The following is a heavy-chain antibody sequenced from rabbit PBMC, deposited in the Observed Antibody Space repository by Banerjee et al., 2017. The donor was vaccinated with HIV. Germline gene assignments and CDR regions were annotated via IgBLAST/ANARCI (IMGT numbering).Heavy chain of an antibody. CDR1: GIDFSSYYR. CDR3: ARDDDANSNGYQFGL. V-gene: IGHV1S45*01. D-gene: IGHD1-1*01. Sequence: QQQLEESGGGLVKPGGTLTLTCKASGIDFSSYYRMCWVRQAPGRGLELIACIYIGTAGSNYASWAKGRFTISETSSTTMTLQMTSLTGADTATYFCARDDDANSNGYQFGLWGQGTLVTVS. CDR2: IYIGTAGS. J-gene: IGHJ3*01.